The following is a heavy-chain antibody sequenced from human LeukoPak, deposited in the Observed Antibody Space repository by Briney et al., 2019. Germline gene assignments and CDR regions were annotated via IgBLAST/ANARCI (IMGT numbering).Heavy chain of an antibody. Sequence: GGSLRLSCAASGFTFSSYAMSWVRQAPGKGLEWVSAISGSGGITYYADSVKGRFTISRDNSKNTLYLQMNSMRAEDTAAYYCAKGSGRYGSGSYYGYWGQGTLVTVSS. CDR3: AKGSGRYGSGSYYGY. D-gene: IGHD3-10*01. J-gene: IGHJ4*02. CDR2: ISGSGGIT. CDR1: GFTFSSYA. V-gene: IGHV3-23*01.